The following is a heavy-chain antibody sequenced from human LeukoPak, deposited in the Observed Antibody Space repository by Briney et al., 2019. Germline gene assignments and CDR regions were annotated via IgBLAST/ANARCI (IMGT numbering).Heavy chain of an antibody. V-gene: IGHV3-23*01. CDR3: VKPYYFSSGSFN. D-gene: IGHD3-10*01. Sequence: GGSLRLSCAASGFTFSSYAMSWVRQAPGKGLEWVSAISGSGGSTYYADSVKGRFTISRDNVKNSLYLQMNSLRAEDTAFYYCVKPYYFSSGSFNWGQGTLVTVSS. CDR1: GFTFSSYA. J-gene: IGHJ4*02. CDR2: ISGSGGST.